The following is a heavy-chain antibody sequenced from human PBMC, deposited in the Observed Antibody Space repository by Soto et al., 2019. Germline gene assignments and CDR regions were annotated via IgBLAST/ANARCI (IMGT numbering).Heavy chain of an antibody. V-gene: IGHV1-69*01. Sequence: QVQLVQSGAEVKKPGSSVKVSCKASGGTFSSYAISWVRQAPGQGLEWMGGIIPIFGTANYAQKFQGRVTITADESTSTVYMELSSLRSEDTAVYYCARVLGMATINLNYYYYYGMDVWGQGTTVTVSS. CDR1: GGTFSSYA. J-gene: IGHJ6*02. CDR3: ARVLGMATINLNYYYYYGMDV. D-gene: IGHD5-12*01. CDR2: IIPIFGTA.